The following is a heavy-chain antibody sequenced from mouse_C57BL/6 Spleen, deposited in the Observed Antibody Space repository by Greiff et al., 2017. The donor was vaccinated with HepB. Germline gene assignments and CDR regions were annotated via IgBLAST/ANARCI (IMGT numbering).Heavy chain of an antibody. Sequence: QVQLKQSGPELVKPGASVKISCKASGYAFSSSWMNWVKQRPGKGLEWIGRIYPGDGDTNYNGKFKGKATLTADKSSSTAYMQLSSLTSEDSAVYFCAGSAVGEGPFYWYFDVWGTGTTVTVSS. D-gene: IGHD2-13*01. CDR1: GYAFSSSW. V-gene: IGHV1-82*01. CDR3: AGSAVGEGPFYWYFDV. J-gene: IGHJ1*03. CDR2: IYPGDGDT.